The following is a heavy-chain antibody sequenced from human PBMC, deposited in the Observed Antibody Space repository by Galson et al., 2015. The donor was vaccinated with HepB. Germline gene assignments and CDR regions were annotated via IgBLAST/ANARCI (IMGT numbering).Heavy chain of an antibody. D-gene: IGHD2-8*01. V-gene: IGHV3-23*01. Sequence: INWVRQAPGKGLEWVSSISGSGGRTHYADSVKGRFTISRDNSKNTLYLQMNSLRAEDTAVYYCAKGWSAVFYDMDVWGQGTTVIVSS. CDR2: ISGSGGRT. J-gene: IGHJ6*02. CDR3: AKGWSAVFYDMDV.